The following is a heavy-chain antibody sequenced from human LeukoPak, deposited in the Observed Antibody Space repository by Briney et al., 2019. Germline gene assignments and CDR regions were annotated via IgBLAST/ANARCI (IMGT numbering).Heavy chain of an antibody. J-gene: IGHJ4*02. CDR3: ASLVPGIAVAPPLY. CDR1: GYTFTGYY. D-gene: IGHD6-19*01. V-gene: IGHV1-18*04. CDR2: ISAYNGNT. Sequence: VASVKVSCKASGYTFTGYYMHWVRQAPGQGLEWMGWISAYNGNTNYAQKLQGRVTMTTDTSTSTAYMELRSLRSDDTAVYYCASLVPGIAVAPPLYWGQGTLVTVSS.